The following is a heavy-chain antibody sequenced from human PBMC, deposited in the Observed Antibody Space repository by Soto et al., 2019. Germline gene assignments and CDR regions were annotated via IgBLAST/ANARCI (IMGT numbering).Heavy chain of an antibody. Sequence: GSLRLSCAASGFTFSSYWMHWVRQAPGKGLVWVSRINSDGSSTSYADSVKGRFTISRDNAKNTLYLQMNSLRAEDTAVYYCAREELRHGPYYFDYWGQGTLGTVSS. CDR1: GFTFSSYW. V-gene: IGHV3-74*01. CDR2: INSDGSST. D-gene: IGHD1-7*01. CDR3: AREELRHGPYYFDY. J-gene: IGHJ4*02.